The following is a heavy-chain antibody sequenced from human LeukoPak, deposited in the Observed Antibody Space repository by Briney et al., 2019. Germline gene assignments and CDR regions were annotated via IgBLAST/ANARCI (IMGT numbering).Heavy chain of an antibody. D-gene: IGHD6-13*01. Sequence: SETLSLTCAVYGGSFSGYYWSWIRQPPGKGLEWIGEINHSGSTNYNPSLKSRVTISVDTSKNQFSLKLSSVTAADTAVYYCARGPLSSSSYGMDVWGQGTTVTVSS. J-gene: IGHJ6*02. CDR1: GGSFSGYY. V-gene: IGHV4-34*01. CDR2: INHSGST. CDR3: ARGPLSSSSYGMDV.